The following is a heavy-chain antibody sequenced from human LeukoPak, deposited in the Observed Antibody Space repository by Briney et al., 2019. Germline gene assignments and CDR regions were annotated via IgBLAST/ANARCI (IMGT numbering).Heavy chain of an antibody. V-gene: IGHV3-30*04. J-gene: IGHJ4*02. D-gene: IGHD1-1*01. Sequence: PGRSLRLSCAASGFTFSSYAMHWVRQAPGKGLEWVAVISYDGSNKYYADSVKGRFTISRDNYKNTLYLQMNSLRAEDTAVYYCARDWNPGYYFDYWGQGTLVTVSS. CDR1: GFTFSSYA. CDR2: ISYDGSNK. CDR3: ARDWNPGYYFDY.